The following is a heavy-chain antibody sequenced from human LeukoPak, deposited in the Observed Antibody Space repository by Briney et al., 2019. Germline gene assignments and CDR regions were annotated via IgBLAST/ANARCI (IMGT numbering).Heavy chain of an antibody. D-gene: IGHD4-17*01. CDR2: IRGKANSYAT. Sequence: GGSLKLSCAASGFTFSGSAMHWVRQASGKGLEWVGRIRGKANSYATAYAASVKGRFTISRDDSKNTAYLQMNSLKTEDTAVYYCTSTTVTTEYWGQGTLVTVSS. CDR3: TSTTVTTEY. CDR1: GFTFSGSA. J-gene: IGHJ4*02. V-gene: IGHV3-73*01.